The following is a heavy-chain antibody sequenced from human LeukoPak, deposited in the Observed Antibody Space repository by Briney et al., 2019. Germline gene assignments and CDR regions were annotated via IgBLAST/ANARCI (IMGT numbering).Heavy chain of an antibody. V-gene: IGHV3-30-3*01. Sequence: PGGSLRLSCAASGFTFSSYAMHWVRQAPGKGLEWVAVISYDGSNKYYADSVKGRFTISRDNSKNTLYLQMNSLGAEDTAVYYCARDQISSGSSFDYWGQGTLVTVSS. CDR1: GFTFSSYA. CDR3: ARDQISSGSSFDY. CDR2: ISYDGSNK. D-gene: IGHD6-19*01. J-gene: IGHJ4*02.